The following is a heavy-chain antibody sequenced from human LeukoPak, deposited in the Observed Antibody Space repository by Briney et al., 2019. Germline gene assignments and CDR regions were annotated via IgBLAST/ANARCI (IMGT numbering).Heavy chain of an antibody. J-gene: IGHJ3*02. CDR1: GYTFTSYG. D-gene: IGHD5-24*01. CDR3: ARDLEVGYNYHAFDI. V-gene: IGHV1-18*01. Sequence: ASVKVSCKASGYTFTSYGISWVRQAPGQGLEWMGWISAYNGNTNYAQKLQGRVTMTTDTSTSTAYMELRSLRSDDTAVYYCARDLEVGYNYHAFDIWGQGTMVTVSS. CDR2: ISAYNGNT.